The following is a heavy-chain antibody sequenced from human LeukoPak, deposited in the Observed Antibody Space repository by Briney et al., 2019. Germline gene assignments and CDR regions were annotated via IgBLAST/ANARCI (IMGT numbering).Heavy chain of an antibody. Sequence: GGSLRLSCTTSEFPFTNAWMSWVRQAPGKGLEWVGHIKSKTDGGTTDYAAPVKGRFTISRDDSKNTLYLQMDSLKTEDTAVYYCTTEAGDDWGQGTLVTVSS. CDR1: EFPFTNAW. J-gene: IGHJ4*02. D-gene: IGHD5-24*01. CDR3: TTEAGDD. V-gene: IGHV3-15*01. CDR2: IKSKTDGGTT.